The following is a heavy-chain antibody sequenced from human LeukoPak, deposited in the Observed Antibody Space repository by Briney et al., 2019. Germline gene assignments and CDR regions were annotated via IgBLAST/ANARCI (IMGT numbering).Heavy chain of an antibody. Sequence: SETLSLTCIVSGGSISSYYWSWIRQPPGKGLEWIGYIYYSGSTNYNPSLKSRVTISVDTSKNQFSLNLTSVTAADTAVYYCVRGQVVRDYWGQGTLVTVSS. J-gene: IGHJ4*02. V-gene: IGHV4-59*12. D-gene: IGHD2-15*01. CDR2: IYYSGST. CDR1: GGSISSYY. CDR3: VRGQVVRDY.